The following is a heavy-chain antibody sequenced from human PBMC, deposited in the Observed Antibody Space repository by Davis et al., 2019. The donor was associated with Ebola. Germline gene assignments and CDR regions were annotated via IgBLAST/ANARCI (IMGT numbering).Heavy chain of an antibody. CDR1: GGSFSGYY. J-gene: IGHJ4*02. CDR2: INHSGSA. CDR3: ARAGVYRPYFFDY. Sequence: PSETLSLICGVYGGSFSGYYWSWIRQPPGKGLEWIGEINHSGSANYNPSLKSRVTISVDTSKNQFSLKLSSVTAADTAVYYCARAGVYRPYFFDYWGQGTLVTVSS. D-gene: IGHD3-10*01. V-gene: IGHV4-34*01.